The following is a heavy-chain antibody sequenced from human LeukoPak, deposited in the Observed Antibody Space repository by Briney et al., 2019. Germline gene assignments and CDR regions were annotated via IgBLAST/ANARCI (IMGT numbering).Heavy chain of an antibody. V-gene: IGHV1-46*01. CDR2: ISPSGGST. Sequence: ASVKVSCKASGYTFTSYYMHWVRQAPGQGLEWMGIISPSGGSTSFAQKFQGRVTMTRDTSTSTVYMELSSLRSEDTAVYYCAREAAAGTTSFDCWGQGTLVTVSS. D-gene: IGHD6-13*01. J-gene: IGHJ4*02. CDR1: GYTFTSYY. CDR3: AREAAAGTTSFDC.